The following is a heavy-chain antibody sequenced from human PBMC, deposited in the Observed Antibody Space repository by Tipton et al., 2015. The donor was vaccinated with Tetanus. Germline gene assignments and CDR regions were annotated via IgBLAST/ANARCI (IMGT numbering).Heavy chain of an antibody. V-gene: IGHV4-31*03. D-gene: IGHD1-26*01. Sequence: PSLTCTVSGGSISSGGYYWSWIRQHPGKGLEWIGDVYYSGSTYYNPSLKSRVTISVDTSKNQFSLKLNSVTAADTAVYYCARDQARGARGWNYFDYWGQGTLVTVSS. J-gene: IGHJ4*02. CDR2: VYYSGST. CDR3: ARDQARGARGWNYFDY. CDR1: GGSISSGGYY.